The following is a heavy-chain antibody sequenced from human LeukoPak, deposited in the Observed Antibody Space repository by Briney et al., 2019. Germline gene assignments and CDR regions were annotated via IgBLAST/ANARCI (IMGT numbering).Heavy chain of an antibody. V-gene: IGHV1-2*02. CDR3: ARARIAARSNWFDP. CDR1: GYTFTGYY. D-gene: IGHD6-6*01. J-gene: IGHJ5*02. CDR2: INPNSGGT. Sequence: ASVKVSCKASGYTFTGYYMHWVRQAPGQGLEWMGWINPNSGGTNYAQKFQGRVTMTRDTSISTAYMELSRLRSDDMAVYYCARARIAARSNWFDPWGRGTLVTVS.